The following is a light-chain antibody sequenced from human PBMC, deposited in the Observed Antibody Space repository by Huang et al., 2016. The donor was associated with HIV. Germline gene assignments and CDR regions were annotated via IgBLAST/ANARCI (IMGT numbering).Light chain of an antibody. CDR1: QSLLHRDGNTY. Sequence: DAVMTQSPLSLPVTLGQSASISCPSSQSLLHRDGNTYLNWFRQGPGQSPRRLIYTVSKRDYGVPDIFSGSGSGTNFTLKISRVEAEDVGVYYCMQGKHWPPTFGQGTKLEIK. CDR2: TVS. J-gene: IGKJ2*01. CDR3: MQGKHWPPT. V-gene: IGKV2-30*02.